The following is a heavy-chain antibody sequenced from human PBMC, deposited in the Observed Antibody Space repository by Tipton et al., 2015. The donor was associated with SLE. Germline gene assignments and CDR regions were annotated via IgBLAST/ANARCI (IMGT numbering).Heavy chain of an antibody. Sequence: TLSLTCTVSGGSISNYCWSWIRQPPGKGLEWIGYIYYTGSTHYNPSLKTRVTISVDTSKSQFSLNLRSVTAADTAVYYCARGGMGIAVAGEFDSWGQGTLVTVSS. J-gene: IGHJ4*02. CDR2: IYYTGST. CDR3: ARGGMGIAVAGEFDS. V-gene: IGHV4-59*01. CDR1: GGSISNYC. D-gene: IGHD6-19*01.